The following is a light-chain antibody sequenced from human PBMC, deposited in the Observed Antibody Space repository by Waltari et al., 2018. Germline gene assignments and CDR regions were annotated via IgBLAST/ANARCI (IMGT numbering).Light chain of an antibody. J-gene: IGKJ1*01. CDR3: LRYDSYVWK. CDR1: QSIANW. CDR2: KAS. Sequence: DIQMTQSPSTLSASVGDAVTITCRASQSIANWLAWYQQKPGTAPKLLIYKASTLESGVPSRFRGSASGTEFTFTISSLQPDDFATYYCLRYDSYVWKFGQGTKVEIK. V-gene: IGKV1-5*03.